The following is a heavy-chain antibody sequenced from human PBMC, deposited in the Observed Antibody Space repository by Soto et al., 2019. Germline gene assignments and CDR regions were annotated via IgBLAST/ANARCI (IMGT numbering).Heavy chain of an antibody. V-gene: IGHV1-69*13. D-gene: IGHD2-8*01. J-gene: IGHJ5*02. CDR3: AREGHCTNGVCQPHARWFDP. CDR1: GGTFSSYA. CDR2: IIPIFGTA. Sequence: GASVKVSCKASGGTFSSYAISWVRQAPGQGLEWMGGIIPIFGTANYAQKFQGRVTITADESTSTAYMELSSLRSEDTAVYYCAREGHCTNGVCQPHARWFDPWGQGTLVTVSS.